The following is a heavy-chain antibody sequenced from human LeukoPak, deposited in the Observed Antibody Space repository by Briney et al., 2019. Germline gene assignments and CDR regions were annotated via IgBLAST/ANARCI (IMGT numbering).Heavy chain of an antibody. J-gene: IGHJ4*02. CDR1: GFTFNNYA. CDR2: ITDNGGSA. Sequence: GGSPRLSCAASGFTFNNYAMSWVRQAPGRGLEWVSTITDNGGSAFYADSVKGRFTISRDNSKNTLYLQMSSLRAEDTAVYYCASRLGSSFSVWGQGTLVTASS. V-gene: IGHV3-23*01. D-gene: IGHD5-18*01. CDR3: ASRLGSSFSV.